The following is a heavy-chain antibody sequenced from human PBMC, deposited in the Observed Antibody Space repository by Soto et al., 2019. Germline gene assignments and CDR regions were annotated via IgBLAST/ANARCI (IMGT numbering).Heavy chain of an antibody. CDR2: IYHSGSS. CDR1: SGSISSSNW. D-gene: IGHD4-17*01. CDR3: ASVRYGDLFDS. Sequence: QVQLQESGPGLVKPSGTLSLTCAVSSGSISSSNWWSWVRQTPGKGLEWIGEIYHSGSSNYNPSLKSLVTISVDKSKNQFSLKLSSVTAADTAVYYCASVRYGDLFDSWGQGTLVTVSS. J-gene: IGHJ4*02. V-gene: IGHV4-4*02.